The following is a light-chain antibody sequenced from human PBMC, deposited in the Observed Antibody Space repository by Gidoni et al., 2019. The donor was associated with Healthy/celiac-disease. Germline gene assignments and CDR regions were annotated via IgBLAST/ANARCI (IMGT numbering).Light chain of an antibody. J-gene: IGKJ3*01. CDR1: QSINSY. CDR2: AAS. CDR3: QQNYSPIFT. Sequence: IQQIHSPSSLSASVGDRVTITCRARQSINSYLNWYQQKPGKATKLLIYAASSLQSGVPSRFSGSGSGTDFTLTISSLQPEDFAAYYCQQNYSPIFTFGPGTKVDIK. V-gene: IGKV1-39*01.